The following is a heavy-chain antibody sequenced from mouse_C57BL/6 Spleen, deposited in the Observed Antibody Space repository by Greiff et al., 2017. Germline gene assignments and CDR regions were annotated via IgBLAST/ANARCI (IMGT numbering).Heavy chain of an antibody. CDR2: IHPNSGST. CDR1: GYTFTSYW. Sequence: QVQLQQPGAELVKPGASVKLSCKASGYTFTSYWMHWVKQRPGQGLEWIGMIHPNSGSTNYNEKFKSKATLTVDKSSSTAYMQLSSLTSEDSAVYYCARSGDGYYEGFAYWSQGTLVTVSA. D-gene: IGHD2-3*01. CDR3: ARSGDGYYEGFAY. V-gene: IGHV1-64*01. J-gene: IGHJ3*01.